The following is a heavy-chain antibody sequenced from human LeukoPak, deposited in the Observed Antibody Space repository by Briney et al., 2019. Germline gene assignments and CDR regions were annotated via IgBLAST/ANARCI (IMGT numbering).Heavy chain of an antibody. J-gene: IGHJ4*02. Sequence: HSGGSLRLSCAASGFTFSSYAMSWVRQAPGKGLEWVSAISGSGGSTYYADSVKGRFTISRDNSKNTLYLQMNSLRAEDTAVYYCAKVKRQWLGLLGYWGQGNLVTVSS. D-gene: IGHD6-19*01. CDR2: ISGSGGST. V-gene: IGHV3-23*01. CDR1: GFTFSSYA. CDR3: AKVKRQWLGLLGY.